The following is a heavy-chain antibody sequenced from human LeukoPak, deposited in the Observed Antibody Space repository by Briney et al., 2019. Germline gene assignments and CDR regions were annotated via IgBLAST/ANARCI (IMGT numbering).Heavy chain of an antibody. J-gene: IGHJ3*01. D-gene: IGHD2-15*01. V-gene: IGHV3-7*01. CDR2: IFEDGSEK. CDR3: ARDVSPSTRGGDCSGGTCYYDAFDL. Sequence: GGSLRLSCAASRFTFSSYWMTWVRQAPGKGLEWVANIFEDGSEKNYVDSVRGRFTISRDNAKNSLYLQMDSLRDEDTAMYYCARDVSPSTRGGDCSGGTCYYDAFDLWGQGTMVTVSS. CDR1: RFTFSSYW.